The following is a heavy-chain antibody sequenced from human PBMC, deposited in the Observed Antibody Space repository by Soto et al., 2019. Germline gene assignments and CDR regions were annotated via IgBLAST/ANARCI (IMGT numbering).Heavy chain of an antibody. D-gene: IGHD3-22*01. V-gene: IGHV4-39*01. CDR3: ARFSKTMTFDY. Sequence: QLQLQESGPGLVKPSETLSLTCTVSGGSISSSSYYWGWIRQPPGKGLEWIGSIYYSGSTYYNPSPKSRVTISVDTSKNQFSLKLSSVTAADTAVYYCARFSKTMTFDYWGQGTLVTVSS. CDR2: IYYSGST. J-gene: IGHJ4*02. CDR1: GGSISSSSYY.